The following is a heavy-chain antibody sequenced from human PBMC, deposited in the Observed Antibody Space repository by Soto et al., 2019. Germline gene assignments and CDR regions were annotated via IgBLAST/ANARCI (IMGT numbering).Heavy chain of an antibody. Sequence: GGSLRLSCAASWFTFSSSAMHWVRQASGKGLEWVGRIRSKANSYATAYAASVKGRFTISRDDSKNTAYLQMNSLKTEDTAVYCCVYYYYYGMDVWGQGTMVTVSS. V-gene: IGHV3-73*01. CDR3: VYYYYYGMDV. J-gene: IGHJ6*02. CDR1: WFTFSSSA. CDR2: IRSKANSYAT.